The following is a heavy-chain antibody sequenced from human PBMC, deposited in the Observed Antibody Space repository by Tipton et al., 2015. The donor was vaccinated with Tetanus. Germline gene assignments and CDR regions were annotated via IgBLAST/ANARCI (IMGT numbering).Heavy chain of an antibody. Sequence: TLSLTCTVSGGSISSSSYYWGWIRQPPGKGLEWIGSIYYSGSTYYNPSLKSRVTISVDTSKNQFSLKLSSVTAADTAVYYCARLRYSDGSQADPWGQGTLVTVSS. V-gene: IGHV4-39*01. J-gene: IGHJ5*02. CDR2: IYYSGST. CDR3: ARLRYSDGSQADP. D-gene: IGHD5-18*01. CDR1: GGSISSSSYY.